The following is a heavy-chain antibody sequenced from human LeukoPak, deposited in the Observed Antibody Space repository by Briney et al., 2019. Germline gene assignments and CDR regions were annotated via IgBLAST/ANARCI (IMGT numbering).Heavy chain of an antibody. CDR2: ISAYNGNT. CDR3: ARRGYCSSTSGYAVEFDY. J-gene: IGHJ4*02. Sequence: ASVKVSCKASGYTFTSYGISWVRQAPGQGLEWMGWISAYNGNTNYAQKLQGRVTMTTDTSTSTAYMELRSLRSDDTAVYYCARRGYCSSTSGYAVEFDYWSQGTLVTVSS. D-gene: IGHD2-2*01. V-gene: IGHV1-18*01. CDR1: GYTFTSYG.